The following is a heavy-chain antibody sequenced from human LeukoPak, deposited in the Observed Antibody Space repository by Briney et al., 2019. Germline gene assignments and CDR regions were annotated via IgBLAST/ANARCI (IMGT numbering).Heavy chain of an antibody. CDR3: AKGPAAMPAFDYYYYYMDV. J-gene: IGHJ6*03. V-gene: IGHV3-30*02. CDR1: GFTFSSYG. CDR2: IRYDGSNK. Sequence: GGSLRLSCAASGFTFSSYGMHWVRHAPGKGLEGVAFIRYDGSNKYYADFVKGRFTIYRDNSKNTLYLQMNSLRADDTAVYYCAKGPAAMPAFDYYYYYMDVWGKGTTVTISS. D-gene: IGHD2-2*01.